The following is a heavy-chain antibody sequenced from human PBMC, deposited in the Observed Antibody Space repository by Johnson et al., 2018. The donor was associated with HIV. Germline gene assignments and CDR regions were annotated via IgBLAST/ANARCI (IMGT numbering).Heavy chain of an antibody. CDR2: TSYDGSNK. Sequence: GGVVQPGRSLRLSCAASGFAFSNFGMHWVRQAPGKGLEWVAVTSYDGSNKYYADSVKGRFTISRDNSKNTLYLQMNSLRAEDTAVYYCAKSGLFVLVVYAPDVFDIWGQGTMVTVSS. CDR1: GFAFSNFG. J-gene: IGHJ3*02. D-gene: IGHD2-8*02. CDR3: AKSGLFVLVVYAPDVFDI. V-gene: IGHV3-30*18.